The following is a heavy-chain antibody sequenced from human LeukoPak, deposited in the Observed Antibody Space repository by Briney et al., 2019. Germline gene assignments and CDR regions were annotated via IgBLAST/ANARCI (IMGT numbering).Heavy chain of an antibody. CDR3: ARQGVIISYFDY. V-gene: IGHV4-39*01. CDR1: GGSISSSTYL. CDR2: IFYSGST. J-gene: IGHJ4*02. Sequence: PSETLSLTCTVSGGSISSSTYLWGSIRQPPGEGLEWIGSIFYSGSTYYSPSRKSRVTVSVDPSNNQFSMRLSSVPAADTAVYFCARQGVIISYFDYWGQGALVTVSS. D-gene: IGHD3-10*01.